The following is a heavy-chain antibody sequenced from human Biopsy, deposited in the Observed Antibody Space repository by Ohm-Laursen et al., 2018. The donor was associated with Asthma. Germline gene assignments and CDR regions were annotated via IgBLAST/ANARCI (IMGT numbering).Heavy chain of an antibody. D-gene: IGHD2-15*01. CDR2: IYYSGRT. CDR1: GDAMSTSGSY. V-gene: IGHV4-39*07. J-gene: IGHJ2*01. CDR3: ARVPTTLRYFDL. Sequence: GTLSLTCIVSGDAMSTSGSYWGWIRQSPGKGLEWIGGIYYSGRTYYNPSLKSRLTISMDTSKNQFSLKLSSVTAADTAVYYCARVPTTLRYFDLWGRGTLVTVSS.